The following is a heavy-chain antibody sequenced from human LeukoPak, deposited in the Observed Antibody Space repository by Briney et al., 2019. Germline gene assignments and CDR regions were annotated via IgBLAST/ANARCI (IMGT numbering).Heavy chain of an antibody. V-gene: IGHV3-23*01. CDR3: AKDTAKVGGFRDAFDI. CDR1: GFTFDSYA. J-gene: IGHJ3*02. D-gene: IGHD3-10*01. CDR2: ISSSGGST. Sequence: GGSLRLSCAASGFTFDSYAMSWVRQAPGKGLEWVSAISSSGGSTYYADSVKGRFTISRDNSKNTLYLQMNSLRAEDTAVYYCAKDTAKVGGFRDAFDIWGQGTMVTVSS.